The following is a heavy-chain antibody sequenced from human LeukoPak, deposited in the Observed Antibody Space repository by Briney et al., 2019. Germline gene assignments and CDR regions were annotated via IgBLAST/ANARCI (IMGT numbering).Heavy chain of an antibody. D-gene: IGHD3-10*01. CDR3: ARAYGSGSYYTYYYYGMDV. Sequence: ASVKVSCKASGYTFTSYGISWVRQAPGQGLEWMGWISAYNGNTNYAQKLQGRVTMTTDTSTSTAYMELRSLRSEDTAVYYCARAYGSGSYYTYYYYGMDVWGQGTTVTVSS. CDR2: ISAYNGNT. V-gene: IGHV1-18*01. J-gene: IGHJ6*02. CDR1: GYTFTSYG.